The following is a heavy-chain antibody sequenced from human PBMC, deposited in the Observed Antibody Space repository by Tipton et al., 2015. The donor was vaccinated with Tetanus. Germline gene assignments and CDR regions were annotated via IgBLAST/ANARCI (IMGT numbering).Heavy chain of an antibody. CDR3: ARDRGIDDVLAVAALHFDY. J-gene: IGHJ4*02. Sequence: TASGFTFSDYYMSWIRQAPGKGLEWVSYISSSGSTIYYADSVKGRFTISRDNAKNSLYLQMNSLRAEDTAVYYCARDRGIDDVLAVAALHFDYWGQGTLVTVSS. CDR2: ISSSGSTI. D-gene: IGHD6-19*01. V-gene: IGHV3-11*01. CDR1: GFTFSDYY.